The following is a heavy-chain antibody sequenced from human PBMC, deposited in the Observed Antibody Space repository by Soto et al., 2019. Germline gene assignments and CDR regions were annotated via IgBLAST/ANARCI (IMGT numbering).Heavy chain of an antibody. V-gene: IGHV2-5*02. Sequence: QITLKESGPTLVKPTQTLTLTCTFSGFSLSSSGVGVGWIRQPPGKALEWLALIYWDDDKRYSPSLKSRLTTTKDTSKSHAVLTMTNMDPVDTATYYCAHHYYFNNWHWFDPWGQGTLVTVSS. CDR2: IYWDDDK. D-gene: IGHD1-1*01. J-gene: IGHJ5*02. CDR1: GFSLSSSGVG. CDR3: AHHYYFNNWHWFDP.